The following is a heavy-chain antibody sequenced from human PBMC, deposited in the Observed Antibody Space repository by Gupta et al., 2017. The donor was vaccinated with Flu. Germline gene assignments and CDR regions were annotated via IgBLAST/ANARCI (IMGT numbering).Heavy chain of an antibody. D-gene: IGHD3-10*01. CDR3: ARDPYNGFFYYTLDV. CDR1: GFTFSTYE. V-gene: IGHV3-48*03. CDR2: ISSGGYTT. Sequence: EVQLVESGGGLVRPGGSLRLSCAVSGFTFSTYEMNWVRQAPGKGLEWVSYISSGGYTTYYSESVKGRFTISRDNAKNSLYLQMDSLRAEDTAVYYCARDPYNGFFYYTLDVWGQGTTVTVSS. J-gene: IGHJ6*02.